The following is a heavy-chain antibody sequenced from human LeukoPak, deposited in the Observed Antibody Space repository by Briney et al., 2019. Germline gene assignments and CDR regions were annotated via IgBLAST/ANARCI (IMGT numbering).Heavy chain of an antibody. CDR1: GFTFSSYS. V-gene: IGHV3-21*01. J-gene: IGHJ4*02. CDR2: IGSSSSYI. D-gene: IGHD6-13*01. CDR3: ARVSSSWYYFDY. Sequence: GGSLRLSCAASGFTFSSYSMNWVRQAPGKGLEWVSSIGSSSSYIYYADSVKGRFTISRDNAKNSLYLQMNSLRAEDTAVYYCARVSSSWYYFDYWGQGTLVTVSS.